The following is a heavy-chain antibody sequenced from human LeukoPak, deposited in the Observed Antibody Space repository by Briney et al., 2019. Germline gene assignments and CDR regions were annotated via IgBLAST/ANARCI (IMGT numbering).Heavy chain of an antibody. J-gene: IGHJ5*02. V-gene: IGHV3-7*03. Sequence: GGSLRLSCAASGFTFSSYWMIWVRHAPGKGREWVANIKQDGSEKYYVDSVKGRFTISRDNAKNSLYLQMNSLRAEDTAVYYCAKDAMTTVTTFWFDPWGQGTLVTVSS. CDR3: AKDAMTTVTTFWFDP. CDR2: IKQDGSEK. D-gene: IGHD4-17*01. CDR1: GFTFSSYW.